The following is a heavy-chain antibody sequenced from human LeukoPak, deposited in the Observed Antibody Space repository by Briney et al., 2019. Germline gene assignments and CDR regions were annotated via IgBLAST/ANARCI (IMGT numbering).Heavy chain of an antibody. Sequence: GGSLRLSCAASGFTFSTSAMSWVRQAPGKGLEWVAVISYDGTNKYYADSVKGRFTISRDNSKSTLYLQMNSLRAEDTAVYYCAKENDFVYWGQGTLVTVSS. CDR3: AKENDFVY. D-gene: IGHD3-3*01. CDR2: ISYDGTNK. CDR1: GFTFSTSA. J-gene: IGHJ4*02. V-gene: IGHV3-30*18.